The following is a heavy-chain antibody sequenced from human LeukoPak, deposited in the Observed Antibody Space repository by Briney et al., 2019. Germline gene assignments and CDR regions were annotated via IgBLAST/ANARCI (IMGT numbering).Heavy chain of an antibody. J-gene: IGHJ4*02. CDR1: GYTFTSYD. CDR2: MNPNSGNT. Sequence: ASVKVSCKASGYTFTSYDINWVRQATGQGLEWMGWMNPNSGNTGYAQKFQGRVTMTRNTSITTAYMELSSLRSEDTAVYYCARGPRITMIVVVITGPFDYWGQGTLVTVSS. CDR3: ARGPRITMIVVVITGPFDY. D-gene: IGHD3-22*01. V-gene: IGHV1-8*01.